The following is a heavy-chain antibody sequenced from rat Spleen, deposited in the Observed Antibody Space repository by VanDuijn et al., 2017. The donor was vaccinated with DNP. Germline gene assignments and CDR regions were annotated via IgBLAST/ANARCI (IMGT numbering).Heavy chain of an antibody. J-gene: IGHJ4*01. CDR2: INTDSSRT. D-gene: IGHD1-2*01. CDR1: GFTFSSYV. CDR3: ARESGYSSYMYA. Sequence: EVQLVESGGGLVQPGSSLKVSCVASGFTFSSYVMHWFRQAPENGIEWLAYINTDSSRTHYAESVKGRFTISRDNAKNTVDMQLSSLRSEDTAMYFWARESGYSSYMYAWGQGASVTVSS. V-gene: IGHV5-43*01.